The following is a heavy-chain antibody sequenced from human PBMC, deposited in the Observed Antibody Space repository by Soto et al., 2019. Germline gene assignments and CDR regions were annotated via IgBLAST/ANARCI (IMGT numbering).Heavy chain of an antibody. CDR1: GYTFTGYY. V-gene: IGHV1-2*04. Sequence: ASVKVSCKASGYTFTGYYMHWVRQAPGQGLEWMGWINPNSGGTNYAQKFQGWVTMTRDTSISTAYMELSRLRSDDTAVYYCARGSIAAAGWITPHGIDYWGQGTLVTVSS. J-gene: IGHJ4*02. CDR3: ARGSIAAAGWITPHGIDY. CDR2: INPNSGGT. D-gene: IGHD6-13*01.